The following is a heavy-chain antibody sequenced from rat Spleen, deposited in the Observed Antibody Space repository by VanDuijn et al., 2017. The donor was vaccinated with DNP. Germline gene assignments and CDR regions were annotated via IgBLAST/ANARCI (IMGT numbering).Heavy chain of an antibody. Sequence: EVQLVESGGGLVQPGRSLKLSCVASGFTFSNYGMAWVRQAPEKGLEWVATISKSGGTTNYRDSVKGRFTISRDNAKSTLYLQMDSLRSEDTATYFCTTDQGGAMDAWGQGTSVTVSS. V-gene: IGHV5-27*01. D-gene: IGHD4-3*01. CDR1: GFTFSNYG. J-gene: IGHJ4*01. CDR3: TTDQGGAMDA. CDR2: ISKSGGTT.